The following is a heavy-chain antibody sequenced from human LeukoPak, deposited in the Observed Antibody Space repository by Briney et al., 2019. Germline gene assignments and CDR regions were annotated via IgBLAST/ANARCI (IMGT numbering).Heavy chain of an antibody. CDR1: GFTFSSYA. D-gene: IGHD6-19*01. CDR2: ISYDGSNK. CDR3: ARVTKSSGWYEAFDY. J-gene: IGHJ4*02. Sequence: GGSLRLSCAASGFTFSSYAMHWVRQAPGKGLEWVAVISYDGSNKYYADSVKGRFTISRDNSKNTLYLQMNSLRAEDTAVYYCARVTKSSGWYEAFDYWGQGTLVTVSS. V-gene: IGHV3-30*04.